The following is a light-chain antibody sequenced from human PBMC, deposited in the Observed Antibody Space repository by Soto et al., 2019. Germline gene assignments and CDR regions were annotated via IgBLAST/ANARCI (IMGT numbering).Light chain of an antibody. Sequence: QSVLTQPRSVSGSPGQSVTVSCTGTNSDVGAYNYVSWYQHHPGKAPKLMIYDVNKRPSGVPDRFSGSKSGNTASLTISGLQAEDEADYYCCSYAGAYSDVFGVGTKLTVL. V-gene: IGLV2-11*01. CDR3: CSYAGAYSDV. CDR1: NSDVGAYNY. J-gene: IGLJ1*01. CDR2: DVN.